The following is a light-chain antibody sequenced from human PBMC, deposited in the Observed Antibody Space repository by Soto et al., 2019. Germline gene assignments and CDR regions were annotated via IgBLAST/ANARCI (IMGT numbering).Light chain of an antibody. Sequence: EIVLTQSPGTLSLSPGETATLSCRASQSVSSSSLAWYQQKPGQAPRLLIYGASSRATGIPDRFSGSGSGTDFTFTISRLEPEDFAVYYCQQYSSSPLTFGGGTKVEIK. CDR3: QQYSSSPLT. V-gene: IGKV3-20*01. CDR2: GAS. J-gene: IGKJ4*01. CDR1: QSVSSSS.